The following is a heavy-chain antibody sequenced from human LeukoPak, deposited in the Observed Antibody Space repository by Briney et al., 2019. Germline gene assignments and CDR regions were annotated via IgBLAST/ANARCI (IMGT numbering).Heavy chain of an antibody. D-gene: IGHD1-26*01. J-gene: IGHJ6*02. CDR3: TRGSPGIALDV. Sequence: GGSLRLSCAASGFTFYSSWMSWVRQAPGKGLEWVANIKQGGGDEYYVDSVEGRFTISRDNARNSLYLQMNSLRADDTAVYYCTRGSPGIALDVWGQGTTVTVSS. CDR1: GFTFYSSW. CDR2: IKQGGGDE. V-gene: IGHV3-7*05.